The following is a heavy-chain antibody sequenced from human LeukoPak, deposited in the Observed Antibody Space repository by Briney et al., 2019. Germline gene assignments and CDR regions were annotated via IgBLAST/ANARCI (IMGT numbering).Heavy chain of an antibody. D-gene: IGHD1-26*01. V-gene: IGHV1-2*02. CDR1: GYTFTSYG. Sequence: ASVKVSCKASGYTFTSYGISWVRQAPGQGLEWMGWINPYSGATNFAQKFQGRVSMTRDTSISTVFMDLTTLTSDDTAVYYCARVYRISLNDAFDIWGQGTVVTVSS. CDR2: INPYSGAT. J-gene: IGHJ3*02. CDR3: ARVYRISLNDAFDI.